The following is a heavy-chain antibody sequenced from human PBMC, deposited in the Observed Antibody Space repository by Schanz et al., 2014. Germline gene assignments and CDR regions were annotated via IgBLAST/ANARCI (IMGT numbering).Heavy chain of an antibody. CDR3: ARDIQYHYDTSGPVGAFDI. CDR1: GGTFVTFF. D-gene: IGHD3-22*01. J-gene: IGHJ3*02. CDR2: ISPLLGVA. V-gene: IGHV1-69*04. Sequence: QVHLVQSGSEVTEPGSSVKVSCTPSGGTFVTFFFTWVRQAPGQGPQWMGRISPLLGVANYAQEFQGRVTITADISTSTAYMDLSSLRSDDTAVYYCARDIQYHYDTSGPVGAFDIWGQGTVVTVSS.